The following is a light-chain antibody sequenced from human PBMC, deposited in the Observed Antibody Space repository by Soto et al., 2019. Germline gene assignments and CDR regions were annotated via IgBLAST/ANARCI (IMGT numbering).Light chain of an antibody. CDR2: GAS. CDR1: QSVTRRF. V-gene: IGKV3-20*01. CDR3: QQYGSSPIT. Sequence: ENVLTQSPGTLSLSPGEGATLSCRASQSVTRRFLAWYQQKPGQAPRLLIYGASSRATGVPDRFSGSGSGTDFPLRISRLEPEDFAVYCCQQYGSSPITFGQGTRLEMK. J-gene: IGKJ5*01.